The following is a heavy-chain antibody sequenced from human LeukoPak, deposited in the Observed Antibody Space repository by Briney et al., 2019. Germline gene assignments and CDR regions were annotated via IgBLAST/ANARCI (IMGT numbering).Heavy chain of an antibody. V-gene: IGHV1-58*01. CDR1: GFTFTSSA. J-gene: IGHJ6*02. Sequence: ASLKVSCKASGFTFTSSAVQWVRQARGQRLEWIGWIVVGSGNTNYAQKFQERVTITRDMSTSTAYMELSSLRSEDTAVYYCAATPTYGDYYYGMDVWGQGTTVTVSS. D-gene: IGHD4-17*01. CDR2: IVVGSGNT. CDR3: AATPTYGDYYYGMDV.